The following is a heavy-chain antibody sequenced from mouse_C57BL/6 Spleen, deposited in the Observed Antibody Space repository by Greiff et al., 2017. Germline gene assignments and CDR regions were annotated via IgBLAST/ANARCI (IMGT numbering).Heavy chain of an antibody. CDR1: GYTFTSYW. D-gene: IGHD1-1*01. V-gene: IGHV1-59*01. CDR3: ATGGIYEGYFDV. J-gene: IGHJ1*03. CDR2: IDPSDSYT. Sequence: QVQLQQPGAELVRPGTSVKLSCKASGYTFTSYWMHWVKQRPGQGLEWIGVIDPSDSYTNYNQKFKGKATLTVDTSSSTAYMQLSSLTSEDSAVYYCATGGIYEGYFDVWGTGTTVTVSS.